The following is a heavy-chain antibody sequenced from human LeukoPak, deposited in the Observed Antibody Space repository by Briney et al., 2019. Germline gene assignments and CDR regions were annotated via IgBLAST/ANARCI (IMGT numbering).Heavy chain of an antibody. J-gene: IGHJ4*02. V-gene: IGHV3-74*01. CDR2: INNDGSGT. D-gene: IGHD2-2*01. CDR1: GFTFSSYW. Sequence: PGGSLRLSCAASGFTFSSYWMKWVRQAPGKGPVWVSRINNDGSGTTYADSVKGRFTISRDSSSNTLYLQMNSLRAEDTAVYYCARVEGYCSSTSCRGGYFDYWGQGTLVTVSS. CDR3: ARVEGYCSSTSCRGGYFDY.